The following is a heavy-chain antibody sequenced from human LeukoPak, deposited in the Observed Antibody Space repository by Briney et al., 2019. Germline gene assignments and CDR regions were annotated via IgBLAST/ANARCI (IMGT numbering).Heavy chain of an antibody. CDR2: INSEGSST. V-gene: IGHV3-74*01. CDR1: GFTFSSYW. CDR3: ATSRTFDY. Sequence: QPGGSLRLSCEVSGFTFSSYWMHWVRHAPGKGLVWVSRINSEGSSTSYADSVRGRFTISRDNAKNTLFLQMNSLRSEDTAVYYCATSRTFDYWGQGTLVTVSS. J-gene: IGHJ4*02.